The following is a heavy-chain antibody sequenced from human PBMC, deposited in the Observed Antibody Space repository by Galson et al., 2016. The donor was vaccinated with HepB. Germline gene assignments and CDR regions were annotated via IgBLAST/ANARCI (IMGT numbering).Heavy chain of an antibody. CDR1: RFNFRSYA. V-gene: IGHV3-30*03. CDR3: AREYSYGWGIDS. J-gene: IGHJ5*01. CDR2: ISNDGSHT. D-gene: IGHD5-18*01. Sequence: SLRLSCAASRFNFRSYAMHWVRQAPGKGMEWLAVISNDGSHTYYADSVKDRFTVSRDNSRNTLYGQLKSLRSEDTAVYYCAREYSYGWGIDSWGQGTLITVSS.